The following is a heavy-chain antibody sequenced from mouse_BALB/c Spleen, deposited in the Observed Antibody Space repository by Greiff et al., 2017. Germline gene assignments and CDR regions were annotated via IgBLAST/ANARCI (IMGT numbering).Heavy chain of an antibody. D-gene: IGHD1-1*01. J-gene: IGHJ3*01. CDR3: AGSSWFAY. CDR1: GYSITSDYA. Sequence: DVKLQESGPGLVKPSQSLSLTCTVTGYSITSDYAWNWIRQFPGNKLEWMGYISYSGSTSYNPSLKSRISITRDTSKNQFFLQLNSVTTEDTATYYCAGSSWFAYWGQGTLVTVSA. V-gene: IGHV3-2*02. CDR2: ISYSGST.